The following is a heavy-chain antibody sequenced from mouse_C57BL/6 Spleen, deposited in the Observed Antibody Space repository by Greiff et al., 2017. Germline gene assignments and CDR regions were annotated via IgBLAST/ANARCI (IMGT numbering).Heavy chain of an antibody. CDR2: ISGGGGNT. D-gene: IGHD2-5*01. CDR1: GFPFSSYT. CDR3: ARAYYSNPYYFDY. Sequence: EVQRVESGGGLVKPGGSLKLSCAASGFPFSSYTMSWVRQTPEKRLEWVATISGGGGNTYYPDSVKGRFTISRDNAKNTLYLQMSSLRSEDTALYYCARAYYSNPYYFDYWGQGTTLTVSS. J-gene: IGHJ2*01. V-gene: IGHV5-9*01.